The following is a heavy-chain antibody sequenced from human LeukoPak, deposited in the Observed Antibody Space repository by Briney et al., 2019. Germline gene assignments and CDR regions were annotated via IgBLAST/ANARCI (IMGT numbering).Heavy chain of an antibody. V-gene: IGHV3-64*02. CDR1: GFTFSSYA. J-gene: IGHJ4*02. Sequence: SCKASGFTFSSYAMHWVRQAPGKGLEYISAISSGGDSTFYADSVKARFTISRDNSKNTLYLQMGSLRPEDMAVYYCARISILAAGVDSWGQGALVIVSS. D-gene: IGHD6-13*01. CDR3: ARISILAAGVDS. CDR2: ISSGGDST.